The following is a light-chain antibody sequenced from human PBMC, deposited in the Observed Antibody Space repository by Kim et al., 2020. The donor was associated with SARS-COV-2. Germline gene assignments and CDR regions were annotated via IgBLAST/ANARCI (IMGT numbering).Light chain of an antibody. CDR2: TAS. V-gene: IGKV1-39*01. J-gene: IGKJ2*01. Sequence: SASVGDRVTITCRASQSISSSINWYQQKPGKAPNLLIYTASSLQSGVPSRFSGSGSGTDFTLTISSLQPEDFATYYCQQTFSSPRTFGQGTKLEI. CDR3: QQTFSSPRT. CDR1: QSISSS.